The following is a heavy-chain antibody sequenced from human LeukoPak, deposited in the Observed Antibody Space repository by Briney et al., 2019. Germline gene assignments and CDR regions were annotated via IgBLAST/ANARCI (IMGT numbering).Heavy chain of an antibody. CDR3: AAIVVVTAYPHDEDV. CDR1: GFTFSSYG. D-gene: IGHD2-21*02. V-gene: IGHV3-30*03. CDR2: ISYDGSNK. J-gene: IGHJ6*02. Sequence: GGSLRLSCAASGFTFSSYGMHWVRQAPGKGLEWVAVISYDGSNKYYADSVKGRFTISRDNSKNTLYLQMNSLRAEDTAVYYCAAIVVVTAYPHDEDVWGQGTTVTVSS.